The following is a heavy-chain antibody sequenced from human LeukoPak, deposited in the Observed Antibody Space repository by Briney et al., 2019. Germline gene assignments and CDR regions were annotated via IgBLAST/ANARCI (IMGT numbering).Heavy chain of an antibody. CDR3: ARDILTGYIYYGMDV. CDR2: IYYSGST. CDR1: GGSISSGDYY. Sequence: SQTLSLTCTVSGGSISSGDYYWSWIRQPPGKGLEWIGYIYYSGSTYYNPSLKSRVTISVDTSKNQFSLKLSSVTAADTAVYYCARDILTGYIYYGMDVWDQGTTVTVSS. D-gene: IGHD3-9*01. J-gene: IGHJ6*02. V-gene: IGHV4-30-4*01.